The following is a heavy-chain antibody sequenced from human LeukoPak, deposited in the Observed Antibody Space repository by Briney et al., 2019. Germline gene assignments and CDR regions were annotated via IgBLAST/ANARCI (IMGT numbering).Heavy chain of an antibody. CDR2: IIPIFGTA. Sequence: GASVKVSCKASGGTLSSYAISWVRQAPGQGLEWMGGIIPIFGTANYAQKFQGRVTITADESTSTAYMELSSLRSEDTAVYYCARGREYYDSSRGYYFDYWGQGTLVTVSS. V-gene: IGHV1-69*13. J-gene: IGHJ4*02. CDR1: GGTLSSYA. CDR3: ARGREYYDSSRGYYFDY. D-gene: IGHD3-22*01.